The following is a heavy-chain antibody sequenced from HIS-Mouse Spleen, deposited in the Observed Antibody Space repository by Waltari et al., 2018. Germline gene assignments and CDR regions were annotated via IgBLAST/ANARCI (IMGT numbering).Heavy chain of an antibody. Sequence: QVQLQESGPGLVKPSQTLSLTCTVSGASISSGGYYLSWIRQHPGKGLEWIGYIYYSGSTYYNPSLKSRVTISVDTSKNQFSLKLSSVTAADTAVYYCARWGWAGGFDYWGQGTLVTVSS. D-gene: IGHD1-26*01. CDR1: GASISSGGYY. V-gene: IGHV4-31*03. CDR3: ARWGWAGGFDY. CDR2: IYYSGST. J-gene: IGHJ4*02.